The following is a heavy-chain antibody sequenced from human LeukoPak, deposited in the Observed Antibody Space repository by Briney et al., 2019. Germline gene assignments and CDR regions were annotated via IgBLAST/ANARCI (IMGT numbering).Heavy chain of an antibody. CDR3: ARLGRIVGALNFDY. D-gene: IGHD1-26*01. CDR1: GGSFSGYS. J-gene: IGHJ4*02. CDR2: INHSGST. V-gene: IGHV4-34*01. Sequence: SETLSLTCAVYGGSFSGYSWSWIRQPPGKGLEWIGEINHSGSTNYKPSLKSRVMISVDTSKNQFSLKLSSVTAADTAVYYCARLGRIVGALNFDYWGQGTLVTVSS.